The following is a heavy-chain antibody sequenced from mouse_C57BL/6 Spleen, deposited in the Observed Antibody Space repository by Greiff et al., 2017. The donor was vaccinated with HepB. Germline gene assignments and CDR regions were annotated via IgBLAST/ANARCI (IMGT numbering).Heavy chain of an antibody. V-gene: IGHV1-63*01. D-gene: IGHD1-1*01. CDR2: IYPGGGYT. Sequence: VQLQQSGAELVRPGTSVKMSCKASGYTFTNYWIGWAKQRPGHGLEWIGDIYPGGGYTNYNEKFKGKATLTADKSSSTAYMQFSILTSEDSAIYYCARRTTVPSFDYWGQGTTLTVSS. CDR3: ARRTTVPSFDY. CDR1: GYTFTNYW. J-gene: IGHJ2*01.